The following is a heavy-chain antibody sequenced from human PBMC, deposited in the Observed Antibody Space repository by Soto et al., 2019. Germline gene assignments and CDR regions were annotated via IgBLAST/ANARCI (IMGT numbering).Heavy chain of an antibody. CDR1: GFTFSSYG. D-gene: IGHD3-3*01. V-gene: IGHV3-30*18. CDR2: IPYDGSSK. Sequence: GGSLRLSCAASGFTFSSYGMHWVRQAPGKGLEWVAVIPYDGSSKYYADSVKGRFTISRDNSKNTLYLQMNSLRAEDTDMYYCAKDERSGYRTVCYFFDYWGQGALVTVSS. CDR3: AKDERSGYRTVCYFFDY. J-gene: IGHJ4*02.